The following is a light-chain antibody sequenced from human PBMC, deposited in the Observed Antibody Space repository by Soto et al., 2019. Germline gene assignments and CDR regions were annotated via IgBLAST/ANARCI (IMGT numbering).Light chain of an antibody. CDR3: QQYYSYPFT. J-gene: IGKJ4*01. Sequence: AIRMTQSPSSFSASTGDRVTITCRASQGISSYLAWYQQKPGKAPKLLIYAASTLQSGVRSRFSGSGSGTVFTLTISCLQSEDFATYYCQQYYSYPFTFGGGTKVEI. V-gene: IGKV1-8*01. CDR2: AAS. CDR1: QGISSY.